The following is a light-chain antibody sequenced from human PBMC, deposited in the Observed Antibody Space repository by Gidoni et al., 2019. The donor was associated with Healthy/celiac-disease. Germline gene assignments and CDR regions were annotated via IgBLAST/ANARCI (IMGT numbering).Light chain of an antibody. CDR3: QAWDSSMAV. Sequence: SYELTQPPSVSVSPGQTASITCSGDKLGDKYACWYQQKPGQPPVLVIYQDSKRPSGIPERFSGSNSGNTATLTISGTQAMDEADYYCQAWDSSMAVFGGGTKLTVL. CDR1: KLGDKY. CDR2: QDS. J-gene: IGLJ2*01. V-gene: IGLV3-1*01.